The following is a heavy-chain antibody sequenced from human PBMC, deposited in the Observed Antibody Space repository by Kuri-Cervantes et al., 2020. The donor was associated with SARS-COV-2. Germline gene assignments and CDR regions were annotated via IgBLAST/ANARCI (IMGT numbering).Heavy chain of an antibody. CDR1: GFTFSDYY. CDR3: ARDWGVEMATKYYFDY. CDR2: ISSSGSTI. Sequence: GESLKISCAASGFTFSDYYMSWIRQAPGKGLEWVSYISSSGSTIYYADSVKGRFTISRDNAKNSLYLQMNSLRAEDTAVYYCARDWGVEMATKYYFDYWGQGTLVTVSS. V-gene: IGHV3-11*04. D-gene: IGHD5-24*01. J-gene: IGHJ4*02.